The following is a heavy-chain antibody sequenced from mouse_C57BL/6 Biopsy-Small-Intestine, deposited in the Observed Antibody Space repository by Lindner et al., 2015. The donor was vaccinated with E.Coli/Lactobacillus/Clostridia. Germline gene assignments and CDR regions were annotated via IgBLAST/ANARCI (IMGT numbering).Heavy chain of an antibody. Sequence: VQLQESGPELVKPGASVKLSCKASGYTFTSYDINWVKQRPGQGLEWIGWIYPGDGDTNYNGKFKGKTTLTADKSSSTAYMELRSLTSEDSAVYYCARPNWDFDYWGQGTTLTVSS. J-gene: IGHJ2*01. CDR1: GYTFTSYD. CDR2: IYPGDGDT. D-gene: IGHD4-1*01. V-gene: IGHV1S56*01. CDR3: ARPNWDFDY.